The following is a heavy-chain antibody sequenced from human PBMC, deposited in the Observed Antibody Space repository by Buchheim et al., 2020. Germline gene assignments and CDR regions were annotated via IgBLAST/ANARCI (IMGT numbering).Heavy chain of an antibody. Sequence: EVQLVQSGGGLVQPGGSVRLSCAASGFSVSSYEMNWVRQVPGKGLEWVSYISSSSSTIYYADSVKGRFTISRDNAKHSLYLRMDSLRAEDTAVYYCARRFDIWGPGT. CDR3: ARRFDI. CDR2: ISSSSSTI. CDR1: GFSVSSYE. V-gene: IGHV3-48*01. J-gene: IGHJ3*02.